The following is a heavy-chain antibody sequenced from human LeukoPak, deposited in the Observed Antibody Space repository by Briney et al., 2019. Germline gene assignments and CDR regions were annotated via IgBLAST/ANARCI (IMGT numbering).Heavy chain of an antibody. D-gene: IGHD6-19*01. CDR1: EYTFTSYA. V-gene: IGHV1-3*01. J-gene: IGHJ4*02. CDR3: ATGVSGWPIDY. Sequence: GASVKVSCKASEYTFTSYAMHWVRQAPGQRLEWMGWINAGNGNTKYSQKFQGRVTITRDTSASTAYMELSSLRSEDTAVYYCATGVSGWPIDYWGQGTLVTVSS. CDR2: INAGNGNT.